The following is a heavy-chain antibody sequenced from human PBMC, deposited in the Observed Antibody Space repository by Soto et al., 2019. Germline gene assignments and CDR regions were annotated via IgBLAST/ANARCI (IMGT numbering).Heavy chain of an antibody. CDR3: ARERGYYDSSGYNYYYYGMDV. J-gene: IGHJ6*02. CDR2: IIPIFGTA. V-gene: IGHV1-69*06. D-gene: IGHD3-22*01. CDR1: GGTFSSYA. Sequence: SSVKVSCKASGGTFSSYAISWVRQAPGQGLEWMGGIIPIFGTANYAQKFQGRVTITADKSTSTAYMELSSLRSEDTAVYYCARERGYYDSSGYNYYYYGMDVWGQGTTVTVSS.